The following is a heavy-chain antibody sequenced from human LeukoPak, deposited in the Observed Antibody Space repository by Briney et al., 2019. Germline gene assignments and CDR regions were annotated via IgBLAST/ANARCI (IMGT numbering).Heavy chain of an antibody. J-gene: IGHJ4*02. CDR3: ARGPGYYYGDY. V-gene: IGHV3-30-3*01. CDR2: ISYDVNSK. CDR1: VFNFNNCA. Sequence: GGSLRLSCAASVFNFNNCAMHCVREAPGKGLEWVAVISYDVNSKYYADSLRGRFTISRDNSKNTLYLQMTSLRPEDTAMYYCARGPGYYYGDYWGQGTLVTVSS. D-gene: IGHD3-22*01.